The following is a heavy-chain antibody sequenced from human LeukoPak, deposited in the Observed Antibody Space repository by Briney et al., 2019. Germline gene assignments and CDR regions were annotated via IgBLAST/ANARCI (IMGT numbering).Heavy chain of an antibody. J-gene: IGHJ4*02. V-gene: IGHV7-4-1*02. D-gene: IGHD3-22*01. CDR1: GYTFSSYA. CDR3: ARSYYYDSSGYGDYFDY. Sequence: GASVKVSCKASGYTFSSYAMNWVRQAPGQGLEWMGWINTNTGNPTYAQGFTGWFVFSLDTSVSTAYLQVNSLKAEDTAVYYCARSYYYDSSGYGDYFDYWGQGTLVTVSS. CDR2: INTNTGNP.